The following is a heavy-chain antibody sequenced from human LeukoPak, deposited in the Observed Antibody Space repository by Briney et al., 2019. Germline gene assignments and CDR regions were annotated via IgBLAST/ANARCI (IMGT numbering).Heavy chain of an antibody. CDR3: AKDGAAVTRYFDL. V-gene: IGHV3-23*01. CDR1: GFTFSSYA. Sequence: GGSLRLSCAASGFTFSSYAMSWVRQAPGKGLEWVSAISGSGGSTYYADSVKGRFTISRDNSKNTLYLQMNSLRAEDTAVCYCAKDGAAVTRYFDLWGRGTLVTVSS. J-gene: IGHJ2*01. CDR2: ISGSGGST. D-gene: IGHD4-4*01.